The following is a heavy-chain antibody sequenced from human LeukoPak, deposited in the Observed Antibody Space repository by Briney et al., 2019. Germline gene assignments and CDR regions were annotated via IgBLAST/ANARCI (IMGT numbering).Heavy chain of an antibody. CDR1: GGSFSGYY. J-gene: IGHJ4*02. CDR3: ARRDSSWYIFDY. Sequence: SETLSLTYAVYGGSFSGYYWSWIRQPPGKGLEWIGEINHSGSTNYNPSLKSRVTISVDTSKNQFSLKLSSVTAADTAVYYCARRDSSWYIFDYWGQGTLVTVSS. V-gene: IGHV4-34*01. CDR2: INHSGST. D-gene: IGHD6-13*01.